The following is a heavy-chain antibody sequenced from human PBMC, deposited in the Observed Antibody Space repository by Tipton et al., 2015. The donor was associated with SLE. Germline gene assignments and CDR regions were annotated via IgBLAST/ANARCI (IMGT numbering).Heavy chain of an antibody. CDR2: IYHSGST. V-gene: IGHV4-38-2*02. CDR1: GYSISSGYY. J-gene: IGHJ4*02. D-gene: IGHD1-26*01. Sequence: TLSLTCAVSGYSISSGYYWGWIRQPPGKGLEWIGSIYHSGSTYYNPSLKSRVTISVDTSKNQFSLKLSSVTAADTAVYYCAREDSGSYFFDYWGQGTLVTVSS. CDR3: AREDSGSYFFDY.